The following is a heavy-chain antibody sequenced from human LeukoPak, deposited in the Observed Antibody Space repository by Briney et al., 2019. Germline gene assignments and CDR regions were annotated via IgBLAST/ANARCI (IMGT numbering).Heavy chain of an antibody. D-gene: IGHD3-9*01. CDR2: ISGSGGSK. CDR1: GFAFSKYA. J-gene: IGHJ4*02. CDR3: AKGTTYYDILTGYGYPYYFDY. Sequence: PGGSLRLSCAASGFAFSKYAMSWVRQAPGKGLEWVSAISGSGGSKYYADSVEGRFTISRDNSKNTLYVQMNRLRAEDTATYYCAKGTTYYDILTGYGYPYYFDYWGQGTLVTVSS. V-gene: IGHV3-23*01.